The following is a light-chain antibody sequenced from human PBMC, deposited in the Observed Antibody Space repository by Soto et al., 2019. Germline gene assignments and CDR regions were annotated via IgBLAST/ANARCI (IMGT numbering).Light chain of an antibody. J-gene: IGKJ1*01. Sequence: DIQMTQSPSTLSASVGDRVTITCRASQSISSSLDWYQQKPGKAPKLLIYDASTLEGGVPSRFSGSGSGTEFTRTISSLQPDYLATYYCQQYNIYSWTFGQGNKVEIK. CDR2: DAS. V-gene: IGKV1-5*01. CDR3: QQYNIYSWT. CDR1: QSISSS.